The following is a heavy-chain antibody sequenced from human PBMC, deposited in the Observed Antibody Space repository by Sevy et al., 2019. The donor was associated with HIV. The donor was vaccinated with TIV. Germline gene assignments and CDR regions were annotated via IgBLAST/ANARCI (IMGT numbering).Heavy chain of an antibody. CDR2: IKSKISSGTT. CDR3: AAIKGGQARDTDK. V-gene: IGHV3-15*01. D-gene: IGHD5-18*01. Sequence: GGSLRLSCAASGFTFDEAWMNWVRQAPGKGLEWAGRIKSKISSGTTDYAAAVKGRFSISRYDSKKTLYLEMNSLKSEDTAVYYCAAIKGGQARDTDKWGQGTTVTVSS. J-gene: IGHJ6*02. CDR1: GFTFDEAW.